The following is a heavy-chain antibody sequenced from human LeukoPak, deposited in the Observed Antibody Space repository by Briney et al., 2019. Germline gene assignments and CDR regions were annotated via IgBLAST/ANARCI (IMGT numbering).Heavy chain of an antibody. Sequence: SETLSLTCAVYGGPFSGYYWSWIRQPPGKGLEWIGEINHSGSTNYNPSLKSRVTISVDTSKNQFSLKLSSVTAADTAVYYCARESETPYYFDYWGQGTLVTVSS. CDR1: GGPFSGYY. CDR2: INHSGST. J-gene: IGHJ4*02. V-gene: IGHV4-34*01. CDR3: ARESETPYYFDY.